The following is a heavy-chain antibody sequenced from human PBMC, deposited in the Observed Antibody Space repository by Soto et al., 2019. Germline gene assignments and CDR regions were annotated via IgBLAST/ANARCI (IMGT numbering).Heavy chain of an antibody. Sequence: ASVKVSCKASGGTFSSYAISWVRQAPGQGLEWMGGIIPIFGTANYAQKFQGRVTITADESTSTAYMELSSLRSEDTAVYYCARESEGYGYSGYWGQGTLVTVSS. V-gene: IGHV1-69*13. CDR2: IIPIFGTA. D-gene: IGHD5-18*01. CDR3: ARESEGYGYSGY. J-gene: IGHJ4*02. CDR1: GGTFSSYA.